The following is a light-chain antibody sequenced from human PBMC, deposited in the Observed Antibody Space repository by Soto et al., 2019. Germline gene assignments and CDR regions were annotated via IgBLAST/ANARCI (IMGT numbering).Light chain of an antibody. J-gene: IGLJ1*01. CDR2: DDS. CDR3: QVWDTSNDQYV. CDR1: KIGSKS. Sequence: SYELTQPPSVSVAPGQTATIASGGKKIGSKSVHWYQQKPRQAPVLVVYDDSDRPSGIPERLSGSNSGNTATLTISRVEAGDEADYYCQVWDTSNDQYVFGAGTKLTVL. V-gene: IGLV3-21*02.